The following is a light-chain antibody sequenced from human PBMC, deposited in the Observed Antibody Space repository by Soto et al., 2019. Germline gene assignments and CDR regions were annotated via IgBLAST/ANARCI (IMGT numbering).Light chain of an antibody. V-gene: IGKV3D-7*01. Sequence: EVVLTQSPATLSLSPGDGATLSCRVSQSISSSYSSWYQQRPGPAHRLLISHASTWATGIPARFSGSGRGSGTHFTLTISSLQPEDFAAYYCQQDYNLPITFGQGTRVEIK. CDR2: HAS. J-gene: IGKJ5*01. CDR1: QSISSSY. CDR3: QQDYNLPIT.